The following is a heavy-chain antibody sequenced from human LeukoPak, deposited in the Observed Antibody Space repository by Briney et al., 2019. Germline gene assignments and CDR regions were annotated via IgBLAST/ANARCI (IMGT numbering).Heavy chain of an antibody. CDR1: GFTFSSYA. V-gene: IGHV3-23*01. CDR2: ISGSGDNT. CDR3: AKVQGGIVVVITTPYFDY. J-gene: IGHJ4*02. Sequence: GGSLRLSCAASGFTFSSYAMTWVRQAPGKGLEWVSAISGSGDNTFYADSVKGRFTISRDNSQNTLYLQMNSLRAEDTAVYYCAKVQGGIVVVITTPYFDYWGQGTLVTVSS. D-gene: IGHD3-22*01.